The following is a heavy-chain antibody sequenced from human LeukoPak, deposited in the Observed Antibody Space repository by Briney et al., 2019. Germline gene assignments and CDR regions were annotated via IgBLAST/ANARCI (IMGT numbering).Heavy chain of an antibody. CDR1: GGSISNNNYY. CDR3: ATWRTAKTGFDY. V-gene: IGHV4-39*01. J-gene: IGHJ4*02. Sequence: SETLSLTCTVSGGSISNNNYYWAWIRPPPGKGLECIGSIYYSGSPYYNPSLKSRVTISVDTSKNQFSLRLSSVTAADTAVYYCATWRTAKTGFDYWGQGTLVTVSS. CDR2: IYYSGSP. D-gene: IGHD1-1*01.